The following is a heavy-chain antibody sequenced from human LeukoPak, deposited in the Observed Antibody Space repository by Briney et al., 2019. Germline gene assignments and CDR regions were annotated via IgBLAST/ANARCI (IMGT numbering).Heavy chain of an antibody. CDR2: INPNSGGT. V-gene: IGHV1-2*02. CDR3: AMGETVTTPPRDY. CDR1: GYTFTGYY. J-gene: IGHJ4*02. D-gene: IGHD4-17*01. Sequence: ASVKVSCKASGYTFTGYYMHWVRQAPGQGLEWMGWINPNSGGTKYAQKLLGRVTMTTDTSTSTAYMELTSLRSDDTAVYYCAMGETVTTPPRDYWGQGTLVTVSS.